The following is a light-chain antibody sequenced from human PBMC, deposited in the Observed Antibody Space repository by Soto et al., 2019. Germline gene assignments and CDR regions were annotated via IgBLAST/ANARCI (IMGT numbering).Light chain of an antibody. J-gene: IGKJ3*01. CDR2: GAS. V-gene: IGKV3-15*01. Sequence: EIVMTQSQATLSVSPGERATLSCRASQSVSSNLAWYQQKPGQAPRLLIYGASTRATGIPARFSGSGSGTEFTRTIGRLQYEDFAVYYCQKYTDWPPITVGPGIKVDIK. CDR1: QSVSSN. CDR3: QKYTDWPPIT.